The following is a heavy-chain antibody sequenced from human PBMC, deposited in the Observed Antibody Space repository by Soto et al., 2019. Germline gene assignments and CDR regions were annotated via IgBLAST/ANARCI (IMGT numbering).Heavy chain of an antibody. Sequence: QVQLVQSGAEVKKPGSSVKVSCKASVGTCSRYAISWVRPAPVQELEWMGGLIPSVGTANYAQKFQGRGTITADESTSAAYMGLSSLRAEDTAVYYCARSNRWQLYDIWGQGTSVTVSS. J-gene: IGHJ3*02. CDR3: ARSNRWQLYDI. CDR1: VGTCSRYA. D-gene: IGHD1-1*01. CDR2: LIPSVGTA. V-gene: IGHV1-69*12.